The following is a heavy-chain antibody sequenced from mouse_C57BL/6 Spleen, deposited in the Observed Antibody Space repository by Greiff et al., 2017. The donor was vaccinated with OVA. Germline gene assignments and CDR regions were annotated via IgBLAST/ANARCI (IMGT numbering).Heavy chain of an antibody. CDR2: IDPSDSYT. V-gene: IGHV1-69*01. J-gene: IGHJ1*03. CDR3: ARRGHGYFDV. D-gene: IGHD3-1*01. CDR1: GYTFTSYW. Sequence: VQLQQPGAELVMPGASVKLSCKASGYTFTSYWMHWVQQRPGQGLEWIGEIDPSDSYTNYTPKFKGKSTLTVDKSSSTAYMQLSSLTSEDAADYYWARRGHGYFDVWGTGTTVTVSS.